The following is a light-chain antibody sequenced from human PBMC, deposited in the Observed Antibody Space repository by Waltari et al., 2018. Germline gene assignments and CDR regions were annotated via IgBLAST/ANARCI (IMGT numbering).Light chain of an antibody. Sequence: EIVLTQSPLSLPVIPGEPASISCTSIRSLLNSNGYTYLDWYVQKPGQSPHLLIYSGSNRASGVPDRFTGSGSGTDFTLKISRVEAEDVGVYYCMQPLETPWTFGQGTKVEMK. J-gene: IGKJ1*01. V-gene: IGKV2-28*01. CDR2: SGS. CDR3: MQPLETPWT. CDR1: RSLLNSNGYTY.